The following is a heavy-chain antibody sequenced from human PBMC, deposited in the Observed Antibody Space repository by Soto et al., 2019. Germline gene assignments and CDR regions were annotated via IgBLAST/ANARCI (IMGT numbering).Heavy chain of an antibody. CDR1: GGTFSSYA. CDR2: IIHIFGTA. V-gene: IGHV1-69*13. D-gene: IGHD3-16*02. CDR3: ARGQPVYDYVWGSYRSDAFDI. Sequence: ASVKVSCKASGGTFSSYAISWVRQAPGQGLEWMGGIIHIFGTANYAQKFQGRVTITADESTSTAYMELSSLRSEDTAVYYCARGQPVYDYVWGSYRSDAFDIWGQGTMVTVSS. J-gene: IGHJ3*02.